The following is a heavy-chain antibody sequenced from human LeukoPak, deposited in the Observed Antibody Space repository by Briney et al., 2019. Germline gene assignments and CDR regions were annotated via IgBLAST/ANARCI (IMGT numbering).Heavy chain of an antibody. CDR3: ARESGAFSPFGF. V-gene: IGHV4-4*02. CDR2: VHLSGAS. Sequence: SETLSLTCAVSGGSILSTNWWSWVRQPPGKGLEWIGEVHLSGASNYNPALKSRVSMSIDKSRNHLSLELTSVTAADTAIYYCARESGAFSPFGFWGQGTLVTVSS. D-gene: IGHD1-26*01. J-gene: IGHJ4*02. CDR1: GGSILSTNW.